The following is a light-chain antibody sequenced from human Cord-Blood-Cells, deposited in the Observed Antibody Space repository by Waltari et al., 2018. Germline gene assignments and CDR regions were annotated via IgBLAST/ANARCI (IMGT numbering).Light chain of an antibody. CDR2: DVS. V-gene: IGLV2-14*01. J-gene: IGLJ3*02. CDR3: SSYAGSSTGV. Sequence: QSVLTQPASVSGSPGQSITISCTGTSSDVGGYNYVSWYQQHPGKAPTLLIYDVSKRPSGVSNRFSGSKSGNTASLAMSGLQGEEEADYYCSSYAGSSTGVFGGGTKLTVL. CDR1: SSDVGGYNY.